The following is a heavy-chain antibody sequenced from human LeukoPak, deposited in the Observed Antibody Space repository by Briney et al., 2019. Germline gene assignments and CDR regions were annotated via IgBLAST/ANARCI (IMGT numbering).Heavy chain of an antibody. J-gene: IGHJ3*02. V-gene: IGHV4-34*01. CDR3: ARRGSYPNAFDI. CDR2: INHNGGT. CDR1: RGSSTGFY. D-gene: IGHD6-6*01. Sequence: PETPSLTPALYRGSSTGFYWSWIRQSPGRGLEWIGEINHNGGTNYTPSLKSRVTISLDMSKNQFSLKLSSVTAADTAVYFCARRGSYPNAFDIWGQGAMITVSS.